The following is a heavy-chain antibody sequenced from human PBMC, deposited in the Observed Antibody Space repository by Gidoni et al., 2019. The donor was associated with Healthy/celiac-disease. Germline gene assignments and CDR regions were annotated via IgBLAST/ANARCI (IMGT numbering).Heavy chain of an antibody. CDR2: GET. Sequence: GETIYAQKFQGRVTMTEDTSTDTAYMELSSLRSEDTAVYYCATDLIVSSSYYYYYGMDVWGQGTTVTVSS. V-gene: IGHV1-24*01. D-gene: IGHD6-13*01. CDR3: ATDLIVSSSYYYYYGMDV. J-gene: IGHJ6*02.